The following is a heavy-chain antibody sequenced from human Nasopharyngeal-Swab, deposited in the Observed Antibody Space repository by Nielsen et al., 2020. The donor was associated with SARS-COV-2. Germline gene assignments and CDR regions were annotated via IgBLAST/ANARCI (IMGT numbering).Heavy chain of an antibody. CDR3: ARDLRLRAMDV. Sequence: WIRKPPGKGLEWIGYIYYSGSTYYNPSLKSGVTISVDTSKNQYSLKLSSVTAADTAVYYCARDLRLRAMDVWGQGTTVTVSS. CDR2: IYYSGST. V-gene: IGHV4-31*02. D-gene: IGHD4-17*01. J-gene: IGHJ6*02.